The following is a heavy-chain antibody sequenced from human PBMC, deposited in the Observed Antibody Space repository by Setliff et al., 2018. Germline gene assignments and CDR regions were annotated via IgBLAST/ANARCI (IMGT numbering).Heavy chain of an antibody. D-gene: IGHD1-1*01. Sequence: ASVKVSCKASGYTFTGYYMHWVRQAPGQGLEWMGWINPDSGETVYAHKFQGKIIMTRDTSVSTAYVDVMSDDTAVYYCARQLIGVTDGTFDPWGQGTLVTVSS. CDR3: ARQLIGVTDGTFDP. J-gene: IGHJ5*02. CDR2: INPDSGET. V-gene: IGHV1-2*07. CDR1: GYTFTGYY.